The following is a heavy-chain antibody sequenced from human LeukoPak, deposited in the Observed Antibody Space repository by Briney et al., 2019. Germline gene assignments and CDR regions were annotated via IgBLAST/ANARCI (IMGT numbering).Heavy chain of an antibody. V-gene: IGHV3-64*01. Sequence: GGSLRLSCAASGFTFSSYAMQWVRQAPGKGLEYVSAINSNGGSTYYANSVKGRFTISRDNSKNTLYLQMGSLRAEDMAVYYCARVRLRYYFDYWGQGTLVTVSS. J-gene: IGHJ4*02. D-gene: IGHD4-17*01. CDR3: ARVRLRYYFDY. CDR1: GFTFSSYA. CDR2: INSNGGST.